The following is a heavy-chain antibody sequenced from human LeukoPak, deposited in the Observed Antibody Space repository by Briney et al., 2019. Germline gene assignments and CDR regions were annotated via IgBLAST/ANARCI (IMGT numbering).Heavy chain of an antibody. Sequence: SSETLSLTCALYGASLNDYWWTWVRQPPGAGLEWIGEVTDGGYTNYKSSLKSRVSISVDISKNQFSLRLPSVTAADTAMYFCARITARGGSDNAFDVWGQGTMIIVSS. V-gene: IGHV4-34*01. CDR3: ARITARGGSDNAFDV. CDR2: VTDGGYT. J-gene: IGHJ3*01. CDR1: GASLNDYW. D-gene: IGHD2-15*01.